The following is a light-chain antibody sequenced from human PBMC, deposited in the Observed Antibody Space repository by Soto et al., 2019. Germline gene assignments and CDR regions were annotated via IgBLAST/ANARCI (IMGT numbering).Light chain of an antibody. CDR1: QTISSW. CDR3: QQYNTYTWT. V-gene: IGKV1-5*01. Sequence: DIQMTQSPSTLSASVGGRVTITCRASQTISSWLAWYQQKPGKAPKLLIYDASSLESGVPSRFSGGGSGTEFTLTISSLQPDDFATYYCQQYNTYTWTFGQGTKV. J-gene: IGKJ1*01. CDR2: DAS.